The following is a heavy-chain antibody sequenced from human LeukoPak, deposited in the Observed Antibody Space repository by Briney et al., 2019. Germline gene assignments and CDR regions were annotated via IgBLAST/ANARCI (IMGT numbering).Heavy chain of an antibody. V-gene: IGHV4-59*12. D-gene: IGHD1-26*01. J-gene: IGHJ3*02. CDR2: IYYGGST. Sequence: SETLSLTCTVSGGSISSYYWSWIRQPPGKGLEWIGYIYYGGSTNYNPSLKSRVTISVDTSKNQFSLKLSSVTAADTAVYYCARDRELGAFDIWSQGTMVTVSS. CDR1: GGSISSYY. CDR3: ARDRELGAFDI.